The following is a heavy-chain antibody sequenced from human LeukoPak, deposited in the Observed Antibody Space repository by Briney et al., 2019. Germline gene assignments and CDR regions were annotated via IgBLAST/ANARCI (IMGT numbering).Heavy chain of an antibody. CDR3: ARPSVSGHAY. Sequence: GGALRLSCAASGFPLSIYWMEWVRQGPGKGVVWVSRIKSDGSSTIYADSVKGLFTISRDNARNTLYLQMNSLRAEDTAVYYCARPSVSGHAYWGQGTLVTVSS. CDR1: GFPLSIYW. D-gene: IGHD1-26*01. J-gene: IGHJ4*02. CDR2: IKSDGSST. V-gene: IGHV3-74*01.